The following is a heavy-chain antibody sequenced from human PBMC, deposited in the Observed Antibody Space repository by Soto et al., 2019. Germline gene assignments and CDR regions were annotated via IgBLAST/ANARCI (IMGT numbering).Heavy chain of an antibody. CDR1: GDSVSSNSAA. D-gene: IGHD1-26*01. J-gene: IGHJ4*02. CDR3: ARGEQYSGRIFDY. Sequence: QVQLQQSGPGLVKPSQTLSVTCVISGDSVSSNSAAWNWIRQSPSRGLEWLGRTYYRSKWYSDYAASVERRITVNPDTSKNHFSLQLNFVAPEDTAVYYCARGEQYSGRIFDYWGQGTLVTVSS. CDR2: TYYRSKWYS. V-gene: IGHV6-1*01.